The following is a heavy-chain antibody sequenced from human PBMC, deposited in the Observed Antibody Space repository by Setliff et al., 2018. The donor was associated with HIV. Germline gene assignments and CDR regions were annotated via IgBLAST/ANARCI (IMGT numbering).Heavy chain of an antibody. Sequence: PGGSLRLSCVASGFTFNTFAMHWVRQAPGKGLEWVSVITYDATRTSYADSVKGRFTISRDNSKNTLYLQMNSLRAEDTAVYYCARNTDVDSVYRPFHIWGQGTMVTVSS. CDR3: ARNTDVDSVYRPFHI. J-gene: IGHJ3*02. CDR1: GFTFNTFA. D-gene: IGHD1-26*01. V-gene: IGHV3-30*07. CDR2: ITYDATRT.